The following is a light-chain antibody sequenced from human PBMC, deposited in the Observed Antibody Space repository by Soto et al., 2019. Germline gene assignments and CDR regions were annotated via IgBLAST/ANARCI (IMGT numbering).Light chain of an antibody. V-gene: IGKV1-39*01. J-gene: IGKJ1*01. CDR2: AAS. CDR3: QQSYSTPRT. Sequence: DIQMTRSPSSLSASVGDRVTITCRASQSISNYLNWYQQKPGKAPKLLMYAASSLQSGVPSRFGGSGSGTDFTLTISSLQPEDFATYYCQQSYSTPRTFGQGTKVEIK. CDR1: QSISNY.